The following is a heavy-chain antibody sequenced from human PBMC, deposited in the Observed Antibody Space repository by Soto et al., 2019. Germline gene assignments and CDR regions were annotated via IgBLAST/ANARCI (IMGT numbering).Heavy chain of an antibody. CDR2: ISAYNGNT. D-gene: IGHD2-2*01. CDR3: ARDQYCSSTSCYETNWFDP. V-gene: IGHV1-18*01. J-gene: IGHJ5*02. CDR1: GYTFTSYG. Sequence: ASVKVSCKASGYTFTSYGISWVRQAPGQGLEWMGWISAYNGNTNYAQKLQGRVTMTTDTSTSTAYMELRSLRSDDTAVYYCARDQYCSSTSCYETNWFDPWGQGTLVTVSS.